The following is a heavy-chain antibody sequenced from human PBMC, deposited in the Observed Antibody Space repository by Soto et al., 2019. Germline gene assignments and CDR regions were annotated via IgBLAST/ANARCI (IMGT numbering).Heavy chain of an antibody. CDR2: IYYSGST. D-gene: IGHD6-13*01. CDR1: GGSISSGGYY. CDR3: ARSIAAAGTGAFDI. V-gene: IGHV4-31*03. J-gene: IGHJ3*02. Sequence: PSETLSLTCTVSGGSISSGGYYWSWIRQHPGKGLEWIGYIYYSGSTYYNPSLKSRVTISVDTSKNQFSLKLSSVTAADTAVYYCARSIAAAGTGAFDIWGQGTMVTVS.